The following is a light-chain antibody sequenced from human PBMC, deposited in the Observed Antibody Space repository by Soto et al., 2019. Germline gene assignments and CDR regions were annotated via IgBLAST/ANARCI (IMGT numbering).Light chain of an antibody. V-gene: IGLV1-47*01. Sequence: QPVLTQPPSASGTPGQRVTISCSGSSSNIGSNYVYWYQQLPETAPKLLIYRNNQRPSGVSDRFSGSKSGTSASLAISGLRSEDEADYYCAAWDDSLSGVVFGGGTKLTVL. CDR1: SSNIGSNY. CDR3: AAWDDSLSGVV. CDR2: RNN. J-gene: IGLJ2*01.